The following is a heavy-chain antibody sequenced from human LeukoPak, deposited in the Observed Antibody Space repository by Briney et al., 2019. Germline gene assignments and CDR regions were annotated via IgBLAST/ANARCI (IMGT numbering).Heavy chain of an antibody. CDR3: AHYYDSSGYSPMGY. CDR2: IIPILGIA. Sequence: SVKVSCKASGGTFSSYAISWVRQAPGQGLEWMGRIIPILGIANYAQKFQGRVTITADKSTSTAYMELSSLRSEGTAVYYCAHYYDSSGYSPMGYWGQGTLVTVSS. CDR1: GGTFSSYA. J-gene: IGHJ4*02. V-gene: IGHV1-69*04. D-gene: IGHD3-22*01.